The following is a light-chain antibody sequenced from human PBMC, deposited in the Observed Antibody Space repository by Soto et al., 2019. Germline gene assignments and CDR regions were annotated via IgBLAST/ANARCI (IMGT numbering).Light chain of an antibody. V-gene: IGLV1-51*01. CDR2: DNN. CDR1: SSNIGSNY. J-gene: IGLJ2*01. CDR3: GAWDNSLSAGL. Sequence: QSVLTQPPSVSAAPGQKVTISCSGSSSNIGSNYVSWYQQLPGTAPKLLIYDNNKRPSGIPDRFSGSKSGTSATLGVTGLQTGDEADYYCGAWDNSLSAGLFGGGTKVTVL.